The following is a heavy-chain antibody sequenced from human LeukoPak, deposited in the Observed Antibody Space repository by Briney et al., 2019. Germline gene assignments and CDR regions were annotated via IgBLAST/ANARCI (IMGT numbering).Heavy chain of an antibody. V-gene: IGHV1-2*02. CDR2: INPNSGGT. CDR3: ARGLPLGYCTYGVCYPPKHFDF. J-gene: IGHJ4*02. CDR1: GYSFADYY. D-gene: IGHD2-8*01. Sequence: ASVKVSCKASGYSFADYYMHWVRQAPGQGLEWMGWINPNSGGTNYAQKFQGRVTMTRDTSISTAYMELSRLRSDDTAVYFCARGLPLGYCTYGVCYPPKHFDFWGQGTLVTVSS.